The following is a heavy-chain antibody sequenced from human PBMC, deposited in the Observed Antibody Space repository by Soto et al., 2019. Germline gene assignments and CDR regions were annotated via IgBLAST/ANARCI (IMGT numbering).Heavy chain of an antibody. J-gene: IGHJ6*02. CDR2: IDPSDSYT. D-gene: IGHD3-22*01. CDR3: ARAGSPPGLLGLTGGYYYGMDV. CDR1: GYSFTSYW. V-gene: IGHV5-10-1*01. Sequence: GESLKISCKGSGYSFTSYWISWVRQMPGKGLEWMGRIDPSDSYTNYSPSFQGHVTISADKSISTAYLQWSSLKASDTAMYYCARAGSPPGLLGLTGGYYYGMDVWGQGTTVTVSS.